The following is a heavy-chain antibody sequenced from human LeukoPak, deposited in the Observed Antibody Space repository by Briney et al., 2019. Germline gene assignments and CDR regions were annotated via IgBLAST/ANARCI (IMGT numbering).Heavy chain of an antibody. D-gene: IGHD3-10*01. V-gene: IGHV3-23*01. J-gene: IGHJ4*02. CDR3: AKGPSITMVRGVILVNY. CDR1: GFTFSSYA. CDR2: ISGSGGST. Sequence: GGSLRLSCAASGFTFSSYAMSWVRQAPGKGLEWVSAISGSGGSTYYADSVKGRFTISRDNSKNTLYLQMNSLRAEDTAVYYCAKGPSITMVRGVILVNYWGQGTLVTVSS.